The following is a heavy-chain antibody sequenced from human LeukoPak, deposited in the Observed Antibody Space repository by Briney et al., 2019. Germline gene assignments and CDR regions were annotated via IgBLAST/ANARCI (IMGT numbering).Heavy chain of an antibody. Sequence: SETLSLTCAVSGGSISSSNWWTWIRQPPGKGLEWIGEINHSGSTNYNPSLKSRVTISVDTSKNQFSLKLSSVTAADTAVYYCASGFFASGYYYGMDVWGQGTTVTVSS. V-gene: IGHV4-4*02. J-gene: IGHJ6*02. CDR3: ASGFFASGYYYGMDV. D-gene: IGHD3-3*01. CDR1: GGSISSSNW. CDR2: INHSGST.